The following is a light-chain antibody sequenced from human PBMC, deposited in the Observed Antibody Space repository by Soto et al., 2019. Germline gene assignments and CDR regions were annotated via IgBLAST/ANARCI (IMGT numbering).Light chain of an antibody. CDR2: KAS. V-gene: IGKV1-5*03. CDR1: QSISSW. CDR3: QQYNSYPYT. Sequence: DIQMTQSPSTLSASVGDRVTITCRASQSISSWLAWYQQKPGKAPNLLIYKASSIESGVPSRFSGSGSGTEFALTINSLQPDDFAIYYGQQYNSYPYTFGQGTKLKIK. J-gene: IGKJ2*01.